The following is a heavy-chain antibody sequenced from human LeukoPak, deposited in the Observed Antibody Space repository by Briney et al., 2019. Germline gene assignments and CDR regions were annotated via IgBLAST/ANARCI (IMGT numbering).Heavy chain of an antibody. CDR1: GYSISSGYY. Sequence: SETLSLTCTVSGYSISSGYYWGWIRQPPGKGLEWIGSIYHSRSTYYNPSLKSRVTISVDTSKNQFSLNRISVTAADTAYYMDVWGKRTTVTGSS. CDR2: IYHSRST. CDR3: V. J-gene: IGHJ6*03. V-gene: IGHV4-38-2*02.